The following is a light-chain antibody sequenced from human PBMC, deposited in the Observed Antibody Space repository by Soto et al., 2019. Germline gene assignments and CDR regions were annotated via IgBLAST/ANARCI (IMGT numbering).Light chain of an antibody. CDR3: QQRSNWPAIT. J-gene: IGKJ5*01. CDR1: RSVSSY. CDR2: DAS. V-gene: IGKV3-11*01. Sequence: IVLTQSPANMSLSPGERATLSCRASRSVSSYLAWYQHKPGQAPRLLIYDASNRATGIPARFSGSGSGTDFSLTISSLEPEHFAIYYCQQRSNWPAITFGQGTRLEIK.